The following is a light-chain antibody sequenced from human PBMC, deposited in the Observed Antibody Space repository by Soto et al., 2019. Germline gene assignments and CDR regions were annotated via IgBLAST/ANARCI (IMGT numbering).Light chain of an antibody. V-gene: IGKV1-5*03. J-gene: IGKJ1*01. CDR3: QQYNSWT. CDR2: RAS. CDR1: QSISKW. Sequence: DIQMTQSPSTLSASVGDRVTITCRASQSISKWFAWYQQKPGKAPKLLIYRASSLESGVPSRFNGSGSGTEFTLTITSLQPDDFATYYCQQYNSWTSGQGTKVEIK.